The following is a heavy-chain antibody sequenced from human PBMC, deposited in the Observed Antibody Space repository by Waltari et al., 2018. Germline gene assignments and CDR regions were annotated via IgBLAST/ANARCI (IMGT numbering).Heavy chain of an antibody. J-gene: IGHJ6*02. V-gene: IGHV3-23*04. D-gene: IGHD2-21*02. Sequence: EVQLVESGGGLVKPGGSLRLSCAASGFTFSNAWMNWVRQAPGKGLEWVSGISGRGGSTYYADSVKGRFTISRDNSKNTLYLQMNSLRAEDTAVYYCARGGYCGGDCPAGSYYYYGMDVWGQGTTVTVSS. CDR2: ISGRGGST. CDR3: ARGGYCGGDCPAGSYYYYGMDV. CDR1: GFTFSNAW.